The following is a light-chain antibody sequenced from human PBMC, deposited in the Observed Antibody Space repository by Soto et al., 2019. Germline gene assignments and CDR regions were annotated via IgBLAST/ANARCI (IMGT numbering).Light chain of an antibody. V-gene: IGLV1-40*01. CDR2: GDS. J-gene: IGLJ1*01. CDR3: QSYDNSLSGSL. CDR1: SSNIGAGYD. Sequence: QSALTQPPSVSGAPGQRVTISCTGSSSNIGAGYDVHWYQQLPGTAPKLLIYGDSNRPSGVPDRFSGSKSGTSTSLAITGLQAEDEADYYCQSYDNSLSGSLFGTGTKV.